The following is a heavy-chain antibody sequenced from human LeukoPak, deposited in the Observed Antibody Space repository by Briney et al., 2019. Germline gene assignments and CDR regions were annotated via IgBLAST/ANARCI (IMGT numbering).Heavy chain of an antibody. CDR2: IYYSGST. D-gene: IGHD3-22*01. Sequence: PSETLSLTCTVSGGSISSSSYYWGWIRQPPGKGLEWIGSIYYSGSTYYNPSLKSRVTISVDTSKNQFSLKLSSVTAADTAVYYCARVRGYDSSGYGAFDIWGQGTMVTVSS. CDR1: GGSISSSSYY. V-gene: IGHV4-39*07. J-gene: IGHJ3*02. CDR3: ARVRGYDSSGYGAFDI.